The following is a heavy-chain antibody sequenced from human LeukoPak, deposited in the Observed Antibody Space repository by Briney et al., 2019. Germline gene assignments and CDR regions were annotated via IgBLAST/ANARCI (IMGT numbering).Heavy chain of an antibody. CDR1: GFTFSSYA. CDR2: ISYDGSNK. CDR3: AREYSSPSQGRLDY. J-gene: IGHJ4*02. Sequence: QPGRSLRLSCAASGFTFSSYAMHWVRQAPGKGLEWVAVISYDGSNKYYADSVKGRFTISRDNSKNTLYLQMNSLRAEDTAVYYCAREYSSPSQGRLDYWGQGTLVTVSS. D-gene: IGHD6-13*01. V-gene: IGHV3-30-3*01.